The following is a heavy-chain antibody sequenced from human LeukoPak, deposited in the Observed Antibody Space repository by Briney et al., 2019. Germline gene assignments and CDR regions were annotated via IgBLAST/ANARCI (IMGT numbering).Heavy chain of an antibody. CDR3: ARGGSRSYTSSTLDY. J-gene: IGHJ4*02. D-gene: IGHD2-2*01. Sequence: SETLSLTCTVSGGSISSYYWSWLRQPPGKGLEWIGSISYSGSNNYNPSLKSRVTISMDTSKNRFSLKLSSVTAADTAVYYCARGGSRSYTSSTLDYWGQGTLVTVSS. V-gene: IGHV4-59*01. CDR2: ISYSGSN. CDR1: GGSISSYY.